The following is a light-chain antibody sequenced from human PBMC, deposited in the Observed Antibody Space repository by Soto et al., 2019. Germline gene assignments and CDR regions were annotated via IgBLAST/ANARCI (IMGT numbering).Light chain of an antibody. J-gene: IGLJ1*01. CDR3: FSYKSDRTLYV. CDR1: SRDGGGYRN. V-gene: IGLV2-14*01. Sequence: QSFLREPAAVSGTPRQSITISCTGTSRDGGGYRNVCWYQHHPGKACKLMISEVGNRPSGVPTRFSGSKSGNTASLTISGLQAEDEADYSCFSYKSDRTLYVFGSGTKVTVL. CDR2: EVG.